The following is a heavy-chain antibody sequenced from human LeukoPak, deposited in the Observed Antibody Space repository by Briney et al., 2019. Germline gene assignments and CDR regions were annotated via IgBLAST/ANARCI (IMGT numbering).Heavy chain of an antibody. J-gene: IGHJ3*02. CDR2: IYYSGST. CDR3: ANDRGAFDI. V-gene: IGHV4-61*05. Sequence: SETLSLTCTVSGGSISGSSYYWGWIRQPPGKGLEWIGYIYYSGSTNYNPSLKSRVTISVDTSKNQFSLKLSSVTAADTAVYYCANDRGAFDIWGQGTMVTVSS. D-gene: IGHD3-22*01. CDR1: GGSISGSSYY.